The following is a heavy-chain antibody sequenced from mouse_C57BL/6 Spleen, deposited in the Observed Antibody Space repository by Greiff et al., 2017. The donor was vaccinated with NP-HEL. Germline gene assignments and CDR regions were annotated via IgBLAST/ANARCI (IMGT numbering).Heavy chain of an antibody. V-gene: IGHV3-6*01. J-gene: IGHJ4*01. Sequence: VQLQQSGPGLVKPSQSLSLTCSVTGYSITSGYYWNWIRQFPGNKLEWMGYISYDGSNNYNPSLKNRISITRDTSKNQFFLKLNSVTTEDIATYYCAREENYYGSSSYAMDYWGQGTSVTVSS. CDR2: ISYDGSN. CDR1: GYSITSGYY. D-gene: IGHD1-1*01. CDR3: AREENYYGSSSYAMDY.